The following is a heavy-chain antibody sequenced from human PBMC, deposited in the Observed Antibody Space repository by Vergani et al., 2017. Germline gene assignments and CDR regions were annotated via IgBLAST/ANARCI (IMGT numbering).Heavy chain of an antibody. Sequence: QVQLQESGPGLVKPSQTLSLTCTVSGGSISSGDYYWSWIRQPPGKGLEWIGYIYYSGSTYYNPSLKSRVTISVDTSKNQFSLKLSSVTAADTAVYYCARGRGGYAPPKNPYYYYGMDVWGQGTTVTVSS. J-gene: IGHJ6*02. CDR3: ARGRGGYAPPKNPYYYYGMDV. CDR2: IYYSGST. CDR1: GGSISSGDYY. V-gene: IGHV4-30-4*08. D-gene: IGHD5-12*01.